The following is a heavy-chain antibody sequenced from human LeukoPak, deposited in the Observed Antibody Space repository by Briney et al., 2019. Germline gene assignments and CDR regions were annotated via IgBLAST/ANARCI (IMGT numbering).Heavy chain of an antibody. V-gene: IGHV3-74*01. J-gene: IGHJ4*02. CDR2: INSDGSTT. Sequence: GGSLRLSCAASGLTFSAYWMHWVRQAPGKGLVWVSRINSDGSTTYYADSVRGRFTISRDNAKNTLYLQMNSLRAEDTAVYYCARVTAVAEDYWGQGTLVTVSS. CDR3: ARVTAVAEDY. CDR1: GLTFSAYW. D-gene: IGHD6-19*01.